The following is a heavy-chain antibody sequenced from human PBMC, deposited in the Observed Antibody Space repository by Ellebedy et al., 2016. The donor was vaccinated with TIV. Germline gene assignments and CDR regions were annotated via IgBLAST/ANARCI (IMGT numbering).Heavy chain of an antibody. CDR3: ARESGYSDY. Sequence: GESLKISXAASGFTFSSYWMSWVRQAPGKGLEWVANIKQDGSEKYYVDSVKGRFTISRDNAKNSLYLQMNSLRAEDTAVYYCARESGYSDYWGQGTLVTVSS. D-gene: IGHD3-3*01. V-gene: IGHV3-7*01. CDR1: GFTFSSYW. CDR2: IKQDGSEK. J-gene: IGHJ4*02.